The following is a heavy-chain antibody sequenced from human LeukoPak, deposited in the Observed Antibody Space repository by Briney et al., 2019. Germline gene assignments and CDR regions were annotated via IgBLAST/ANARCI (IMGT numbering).Heavy chain of an antibody. Sequence: ASVKVSCKASGYTFTSYDINWVRQATGQGLEWMGWMNPNSGNTGYAQKFQGRVTMTRNTSISTAYMELSSLRSEDTAVYYCAREFNIAVAGIYTGFDIWGQGTMVTVSS. V-gene: IGHV1-8*01. CDR1: GYTFTSYD. J-gene: IGHJ3*02. D-gene: IGHD6-19*01. CDR2: MNPNSGNT. CDR3: AREFNIAVAGIYTGFDI.